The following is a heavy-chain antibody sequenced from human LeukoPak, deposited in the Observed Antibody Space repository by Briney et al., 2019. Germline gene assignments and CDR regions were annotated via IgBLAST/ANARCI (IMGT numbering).Heavy chain of an antibody. V-gene: IGHV3-33*01. CDR2: IRYDGDNK. J-gene: IGHJ6*03. Sequence: PGGSLRLSCAASGFTFSSCGMHWVRQAPGKGLQWVAVIRYDGDNKYYVDSVKGRFSISRDNSKNTLYLQMNSLRAEDTAVYYCARTAGDYYYMDVWGKGTTVTVSS. CDR1: GFTFSSCG. CDR3: ARTAGDYYYMDV.